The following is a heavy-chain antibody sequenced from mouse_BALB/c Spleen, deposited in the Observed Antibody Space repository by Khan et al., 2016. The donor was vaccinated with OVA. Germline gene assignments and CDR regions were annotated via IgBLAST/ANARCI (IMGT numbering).Heavy chain of an antibody. V-gene: IGHV4-1*02. CDR3: ARGGYYSWFPY. Sequence: EVQLQESGGGLVQPGGSLKLSCAASGFDFSKYWMNWVRQAPGKGLEWIGEINSDSNTINYAPSLKGKFIISRDNAKNTLYLQMSKVRSEDTALYYCARGGYYSWFPYWGQGTLVTVSA. J-gene: IGHJ3*01. CDR1: GFDFSKYW. CDR2: INSDSNTI. D-gene: IGHD1-1*01.